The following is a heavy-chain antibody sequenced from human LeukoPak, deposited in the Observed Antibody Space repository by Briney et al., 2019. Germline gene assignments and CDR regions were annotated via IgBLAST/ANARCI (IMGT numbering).Heavy chain of an antibody. Sequence: SETLSLTCTVSGGSISSSSYYWGWIRQPPGKGLEWIGSIYYSGSTYYNPSLKSRVTISVDTSKNQFSLKLSSVTAADTAVYYCAREWGCGDYDCAFDIWGQGTMVTVSS. D-gene: IGHD4-17*01. J-gene: IGHJ3*02. V-gene: IGHV4-39*02. CDR3: AREWGCGDYDCAFDI. CDR2: IYYSGST. CDR1: GGSISSSSYY.